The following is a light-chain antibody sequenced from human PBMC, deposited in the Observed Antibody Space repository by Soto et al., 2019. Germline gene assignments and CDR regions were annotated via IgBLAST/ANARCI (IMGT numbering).Light chain of an antibody. CDR2: DAS. Sequence: EIVLTQSPGTLSLSPGERATLSCRASQSVSSSYLAWYQQKPGQAPRLLIYDASSGATGIPDRFSVSGSGTDFTLTISRLEPEEVAVYYCQQYGSAPFTFGGGTKVEIK. J-gene: IGKJ4*01. CDR3: QQYGSAPFT. CDR1: QSVSSSY. V-gene: IGKV3-20*01.